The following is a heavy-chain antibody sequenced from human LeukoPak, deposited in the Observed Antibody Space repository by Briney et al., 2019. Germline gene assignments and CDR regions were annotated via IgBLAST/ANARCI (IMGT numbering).Heavy chain of an antibody. CDR3: ARAESQLQQLPFTPIYYYYMDV. Sequence: PSETLSLTCAVSGYSISSGYYWGWIRQPPGKGLEWIGYIYYSGSTNYNPSLKSRVTISVDTSKNQFSLKLSSVTAADTAVYYCARAESQLQQLPFTPIYYYYMDVWGKGTTVTVSS. CDR2: IYYSGST. CDR1: GYSISSGYY. J-gene: IGHJ6*03. D-gene: IGHD6-13*01. V-gene: IGHV4-61*01.